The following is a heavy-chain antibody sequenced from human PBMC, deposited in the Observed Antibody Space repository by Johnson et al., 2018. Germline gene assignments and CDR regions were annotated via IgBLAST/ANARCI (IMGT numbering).Heavy chain of an antibody. D-gene: IGHD4-17*01. CDR3: ARKKCGPTACFDV. CDR2: IGSVGEK. Sequence: VQLVESGGGLVQPGKSLRLSCAASGFTFSSHDLHWVRQATGKGLEWVSRIGSVGEKSYSASVKGRFFNSRENAENSLYLQMNSLRGGDTAVYYCARKKCGPTACFDVGGQGTMVTVSS. CDR1: GFTFSSHD. V-gene: IGHV3-13*01. J-gene: IGHJ3*01.